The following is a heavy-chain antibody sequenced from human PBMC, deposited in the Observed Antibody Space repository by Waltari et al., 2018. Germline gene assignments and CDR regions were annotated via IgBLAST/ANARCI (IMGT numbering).Heavy chain of an antibody. J-gene: IGHJ6*03. Sequence: QVQLQQWGAGLLKPSETLSLTCAVYGGSFSGYYWSWISQPPGKGLEWIGKIKQSGSTNYSPSLKGRVTISVDTSKNQFSLKLSSVTAADTAVYYCARGRGYDFLSGYYGYYYYMDVWGKGTTVTISS. V-gene: IGHV4-34*01. CDR2: IKQSGST. CDR1: GGSFSGYY. D-gene: IGHD3-3*01. CDR3: ARGRGYDFLSGYYGYYYYMDV.